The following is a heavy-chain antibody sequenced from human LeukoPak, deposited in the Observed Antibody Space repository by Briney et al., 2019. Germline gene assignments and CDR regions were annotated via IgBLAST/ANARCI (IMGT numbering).Heavy chain of an antibody. V-gene: IGHV3-9*03. CDR1: SLTYYVYD. J-gene: IGHJ3*02. D-gene: IGHD4-17*01. CDR3: AKVMDFGDYGAFDI. CDR2: ISWNSGSI. Sequence: GGSVSLPCTASSLTYYVYDVLCARRATEKAVVCVSGISWNSGSIVCADSVKPRFTLYRDNAKNSLYLQMNSLRAEDMASYYCAKVMDFGDYGAFDIWGQGTMVTVSS.